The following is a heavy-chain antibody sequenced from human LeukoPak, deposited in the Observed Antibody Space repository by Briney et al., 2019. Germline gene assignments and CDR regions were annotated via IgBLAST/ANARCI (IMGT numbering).Heavy chain of an antibody. J-gene: IGHJ4*02. CDR3: ARDPDGYNPFDY. V-gene: IGHV1-46*01. CDR2: INPSGGST. Sequence: GASVKVSCKASGYTFTSYYMHWVRQAPGQGLEWMGIINPSGGSTSYAQKFQGRVTMTRDMPTSTVYMELSSLRSEDTAVYYCARDPDGYNPFDYWGQGTLVTVSS. CDR1: GYTFTSYY. D-gene: IGHD5-24*01.